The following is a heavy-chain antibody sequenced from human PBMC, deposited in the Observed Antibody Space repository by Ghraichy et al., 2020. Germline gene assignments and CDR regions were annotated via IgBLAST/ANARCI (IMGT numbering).Heavy chain of an antibody. D-gene: IGHD3-22*01. J-gene: IGHJ4*02. Sequence: GESLNISCAASGFTFSSYAMSWVRQAPGKGLEWVSAISGSGGSTYYADSVKGRFTISRDNSKNTLYLQMNSLRAEDTAVYYCAKNRAPYYYDSSGYYSAFDFWGQGTLVTVSS. CDR1: GFTFSSYA. CDR3: AKNRAPYYYDSSGYYSAFDF. CDR2: ISGSGGST. V-gene: IGHV3-23*01.